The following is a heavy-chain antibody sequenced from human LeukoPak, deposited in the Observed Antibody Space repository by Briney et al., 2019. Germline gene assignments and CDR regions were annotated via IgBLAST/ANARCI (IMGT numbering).Heavy chain of an antibody. D-gene: IGHD6-6*01. V-gene: IGHV4-34*01. CDR1: GGSFSGYY. J-gene: IGHJ6*03. CDR3: ARVYSSSSKTHYYYMDV. CDR2: INHSGST. Sequence: PSETLPLTCAVYGGSFSGYYWSWIRQPPGKGLEWIGEINHSGSTNYNPSLKSRVTISVDTSKNQFSLKLSSVTAADTAVYYCARVYSSSSKTHYYYMDVWGKGTTVTVSS.